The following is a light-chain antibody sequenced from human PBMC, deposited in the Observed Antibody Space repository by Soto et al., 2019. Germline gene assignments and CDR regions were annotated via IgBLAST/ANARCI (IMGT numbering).Light chain of an antibody. V-gene: IGLV1-44*01. CDR2: NNN. J-gene: IGLJ2*01. Sequence: QSVLTQPPSASGTPGQRVTISCSGSRSDIGSNTVNCYQHLPGTAAKLLIFNNNQRPSGVPDRFSGSKSGTSASLAISGLQSEDEADYYCAAWDDSLNGVVFGGGTKLTVL. CDR1: RSDIGSNT. CDR3: AAWDDSLNGVV.